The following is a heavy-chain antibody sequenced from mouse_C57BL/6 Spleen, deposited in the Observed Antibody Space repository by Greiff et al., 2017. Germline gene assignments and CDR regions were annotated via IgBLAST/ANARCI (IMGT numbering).Heavy chain of an antibody. CDR2: ISSGGSYT. D-gene: IGHD1-1*01. CDR1: GFTFSSYG. J-gene: IGHJ1*03. Sequence: EVQLVESGGDLVKPGGSLKLSCAASGFTFSSYGMSWVRQTPDKRLEWVATISSGGSYTYYPDSVKGRFTIARDNAKTSLYLQISSLKSEDTDIYSCASGSGHWYFDVWGTGTTVTVSS. CDR3: ASGSGHWYFDV. V-gene: IGHV5-6*01.